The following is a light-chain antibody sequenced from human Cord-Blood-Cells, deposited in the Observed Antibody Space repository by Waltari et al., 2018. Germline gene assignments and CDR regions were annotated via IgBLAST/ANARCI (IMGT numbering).Light chain of an antibody. CDR1: SSDVGGYNY. CDR2: EVS. J-gene: IGLJ2*01. Sequence: QSALTQPASVSGSPGQSITISCTGTSSDVGGYNYVSWYQQHPGKAPKLMIYEVSNRPSGVSNRFSGSKSGNTASLTVSGLQAEYEADYYCSSYAGSNNFVVFGGGTKLTVL. CDR3: SSYAGSNNFVV. V-gene: IGLV2-14*01.